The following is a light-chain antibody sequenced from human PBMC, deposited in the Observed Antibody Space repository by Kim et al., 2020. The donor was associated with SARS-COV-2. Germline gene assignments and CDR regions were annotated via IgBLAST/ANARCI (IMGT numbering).Light chain of an antibody. CDR3: NSRDSNDNVV. J-gene: IGLJ2*01. CDR1: SLRSYY. Sequence: VALGKTVRITCQGDSLRSYYATWYQQKPGQAPIHVIYGKNNRPAGIPDRFSGSSSGNTASLTITGTQAGDEADYYCNSRDSNDNVVFGGGTQLTVL. V-gene: IGLV3-19*01. CDR2: GKN.